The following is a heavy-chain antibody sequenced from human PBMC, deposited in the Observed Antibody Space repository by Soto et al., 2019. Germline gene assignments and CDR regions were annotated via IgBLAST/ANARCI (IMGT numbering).Heavy chain of an antibody. CDR1: GFTVSSNY. J-gene: IGHJ4*02. Sequence: EVQLVESGGGLVQPGGSLRLSCAASGFTVSSNYMSWVRQAPGKGLEWVSVIYSGGSTYYADSVKGRFTISRHNSKNTLYLQMNSLRAEDTAVYYCARAISPEYCSSPSCGGDYWGQGTLVTVSS. V-gene: IGHV3-53*04. CDR2: IYSGGST. CDR3: ARAISPEYCSSPSCGGDY. D-gene: IGHD2-2*01.